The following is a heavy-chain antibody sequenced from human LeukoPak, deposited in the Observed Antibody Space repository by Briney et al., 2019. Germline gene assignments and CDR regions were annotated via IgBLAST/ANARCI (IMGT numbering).Heavy chain of an antibody. CDR1: GFTFSSYW. D-gene: IGHD6-6*01. J-gene: IGHJ4*02. V-gene: IGHV3-7*01. Sequence: GVYLRFTGAASGFTFSSYWMRRHRQAQGQGLEGVANINQDGTEKYHVDSVKGRFTVYRYTAKNSMELQRNSLRAEDTAVYYCASLLAPFMSAEYSSSPPAYGYWGQGTLVTVSS. CDR3: ASLLAPFMSAEYSSSPPAYGY. CDR2: INQDGTEK.